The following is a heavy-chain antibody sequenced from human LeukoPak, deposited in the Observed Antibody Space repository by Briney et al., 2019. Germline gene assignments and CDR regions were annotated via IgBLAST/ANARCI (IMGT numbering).Heavy chain of an antibody. CDR2: ISSNGGST. CDR1: GFTFSSYA. D-gene: IGHD3-9*01. J-gene: IGHJ6*02. CDR3: ARDPYDILTGYNGMDV. V-gene: IGHV3-64*01. Sequence: GGSLRLPCAASGFTFSSYAMHWVRQAPGKGLEYVSAISSNGGSTYYANSVKGRFTISRDNSKNTLYLQMGSLRAEDMAVYYCARDPYDILTGYNGMDVWGQGTTVTVSS.